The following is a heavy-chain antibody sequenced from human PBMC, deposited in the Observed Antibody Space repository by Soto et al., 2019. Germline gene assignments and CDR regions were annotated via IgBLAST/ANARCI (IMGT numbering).Heavy chain of an antibody. CDR1: GGSISSYY. CDR3: ERDTGYSDAFDI. D-gene: IGHD3-22*01. CDR2: IYTSGST. Sequence: SETLSLTCTVSGGSISSYYWSWIRQPAGKGLEWIGRIYTSGSTNYNPSLKSRVTMSVDTSKNQLSLKLSSVTAADTAVYYCERDTGYSDAFDIWGQGTMVTVSS. V-gene: IGHV4-4*07. J-gene: IGHJ3*02.